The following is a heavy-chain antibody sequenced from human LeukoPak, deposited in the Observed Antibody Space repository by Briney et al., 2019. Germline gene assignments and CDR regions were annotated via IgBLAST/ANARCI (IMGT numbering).Heavy chain of an antibody. CDR1: GYTFTTYG. D-gene: IGHD3-22*01. J-gene: IGHJ4*02. Sequence: ASVKVSCKASGYTFTTYGINWLRQAPGQGLAWMGWISTYNSNTHYAQKLQGRVTMTTDASTSTAYMELRSLRSDDTAVYYCARVSRLYYDTSGRIFDYWGQGTLVTVSS. CDR2: ISTYNSNT. V-gene: IGHV1-18*01. CDR3: ARVSRLYYDTSGRIFDY.